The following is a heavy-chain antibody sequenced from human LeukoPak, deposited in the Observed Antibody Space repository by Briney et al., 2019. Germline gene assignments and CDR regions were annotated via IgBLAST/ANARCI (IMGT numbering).Heavy chain of an antibody. V-gene: IGHV4-39*07. CDR3: ARDRNQDDFWSGYYTLFYHYYYMDV. CDR1: GGSISSSSYY. D-gene: IGHD3-3*01. J-gene: IGHJ6*03. Sequence: SETLSLTCTVSGGSISSSSYYWGWIRQPPGKGLEWFWCIYYSGIIYYNPSLKSRVTISVDTSKNQFSLKLSSVTAADTAVYYCARDRNQDDFWSGYYTLFYHYYYMDVWGKGTTVTVSS. CDR2: IYYSGII.